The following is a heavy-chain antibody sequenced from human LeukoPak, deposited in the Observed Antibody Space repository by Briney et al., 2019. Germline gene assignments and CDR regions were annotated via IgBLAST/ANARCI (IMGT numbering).Heavy chain of an antibody. D-gene: IGHD4-17*01. CDR2: ISHDGSNK. Sequence: GGSLRLSCAASGFTFSNYGMHWVRQAPGKGLEWVALISHDGSNKYYADSVKGRFTISRDNSKNTLYLQMNSLRAEDTAVYYCAKEGSTVTTFLWYFDLWGRGTLVTVSS. V-gene: IGHV3-30*18. CDR3: AKEGSTVTTFLWYFDL. CDR1: GFTFSNYG. J-gene: IGHJ2*01.